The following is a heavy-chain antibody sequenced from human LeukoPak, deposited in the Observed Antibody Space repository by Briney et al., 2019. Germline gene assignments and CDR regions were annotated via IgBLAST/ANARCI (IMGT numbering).Heavy chain of an antibody. CDR2: ISDSGGST. Sequence: GGSLRLSCAVSGITLSNYGMSWVRQAPGKGLEWVAGISDSGGSTNYADSVKGRFTISRDNSKNTLYLQMNSLRAEDTAVYYCAKDPAYGGPQLGWFDPWGQGTLVTVSS. CDR1: GITLSNYG. D-gene: IGHD2-15*01. V-gene: IGHV3-23*01. CDR3: AKDPAYGGPQLGWFDP. J-gene: IGHJ5*02.